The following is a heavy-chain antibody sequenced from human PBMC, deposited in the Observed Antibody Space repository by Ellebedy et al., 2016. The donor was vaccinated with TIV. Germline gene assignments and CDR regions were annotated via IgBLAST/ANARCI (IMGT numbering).Heavy chain of an antibody. CDR3: AKDIGAGTYFDY. CDR2: IVWDGSYT. Sequence: GESLKISXVVSGFTFRSYWMHWVRQAPGKGLEWVSLIVWDGSYTNYADSVKGRFTISRDNSKNSLYLQMKSLRTEDTALYYCAKDIGAGTYFDYWGQGTLVTVSS. D-gene: IGHD6-19*01. V-gene: IGHV3-43*01. J-gene: IGHJ4*02. CDR1: GFTFRSYW.